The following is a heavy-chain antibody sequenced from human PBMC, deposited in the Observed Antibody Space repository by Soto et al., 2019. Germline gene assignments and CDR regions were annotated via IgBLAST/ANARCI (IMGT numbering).Heavy chain of an antibody. CDR1: GFTFSDHY. V-gene: IGHV3-72*01. CDR2: IKNKANSYTT. J-gene: IGHJ4*02. CDR3: PRVRLCRIRSSDY. D-gene: IGHD3-3*02. Sequence: EVQLVESGGGLVQPEGSLRLSCAASGFTFSDHYMDWVRQAPGKGLEWVGRIKNKANSYTTEYAVPVKGRFIISRDYSKNSVFLQMSRLKTDDTAVYYCPRVRLCRIRSSDYWGQGIMVTVSS.